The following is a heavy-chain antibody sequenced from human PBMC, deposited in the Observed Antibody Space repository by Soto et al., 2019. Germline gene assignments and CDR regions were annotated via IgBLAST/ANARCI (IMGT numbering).Heavy chain of an antibody. CDR3: VRDGTKTLRDWFDP. CDR2: IYATGTT. J-gene: IGHJ5*02. D-gene: IGHD1-1*01. V-gene: IGHV4-4*07. CDR1: GASISGFY. Sequence: SETLSLTCTVSGASISGFYWSWIRKSAGKGLEWIGRIYATGTTDYNPSLKSRVMMSVDTSKKQFSLKLRSVTAADTAVYYCVRDGTKTLRDWFDPWGQGISVTAPQ.